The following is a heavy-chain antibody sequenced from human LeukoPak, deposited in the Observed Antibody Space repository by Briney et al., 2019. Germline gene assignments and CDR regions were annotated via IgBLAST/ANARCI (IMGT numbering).Heavy chain of an antibody. J-gene: IGHJ4*02. V-gene: IGHV3-30-3*01. CDR2: ISYDGSNK. Sequence: GRSLRLSCAASGFTFSSYAMHWVRQAPGKGLEWVAVISYDGSNKYYADSVKGRFTISRDNSRNTLYLQMNSLRAEDTAVYYCARDRWTMVRGAILHWGQGTLVTVSS. D-gene: IGHD3-10*01. CDR3: ARDRWTMVRGAILH. CDR1: GFTFSSYA.